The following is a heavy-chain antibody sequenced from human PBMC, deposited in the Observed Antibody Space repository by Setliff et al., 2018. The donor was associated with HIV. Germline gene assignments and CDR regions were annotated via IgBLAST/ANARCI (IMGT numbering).Heavy chain of an antibody. Sequence: SETLSLTCTVSGGSISGYYWSWIRQPAGKGLEWIGRIYTSGGTNYNPSLKSRVTMSVDSSKNQFSLKLTSVTAADTAMYHCARDRSSGWSKDWFDTWGQGILVTVSS. D-gene: IGHD6-19*01. V-gene: IGHV4-4*07. CDR3: ARDRSSGWSKDWFDT. CDR2: IYTSGGT. CDR1: GGSISGYY. J-gene: IGHJ5*02.